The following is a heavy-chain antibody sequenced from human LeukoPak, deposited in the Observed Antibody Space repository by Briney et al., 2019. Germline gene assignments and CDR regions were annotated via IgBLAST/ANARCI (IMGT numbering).Heavy chain of an antibody. J-gene: IGHJ6*03. CDR1: EFSVGSNY. D-gene: IGHD3-10*01. V-gene: IGHV3-66*01. Sequence: GGSLRLSCAASEFSVGSNYMTWVRQAPGKGLEWVSLIYSGGSTYYADSVKGRFTISRDNSKNTLYLQMNSLRAEDTAVYYCAKLGKTENHYGSGRFSYYYYMDVWGKGTTVTISS. CDR3: AKLGKTENHYGSGRFSYYYYMDV. CDR2: IYSGGST.